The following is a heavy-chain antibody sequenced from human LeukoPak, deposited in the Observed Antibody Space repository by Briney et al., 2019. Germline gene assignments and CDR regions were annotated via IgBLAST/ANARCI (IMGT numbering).Heavy chain of an antibody. CDR1: GYSLTSYW. D-gene: IGHD2-2*01. V-gene: IGHV5-51*01. CDR2: IYPGDSDT. Sequence: GESLKISCKGSGYSLTSYWIGWVRQMPGKGLEWMGIIYPGDSDTRYSPSFQGQVTISADKSISTAYLQWSSLKASDTAMYYCARTTYCSSTSCYAPKSDIWGQGTMVTVSS. CDR3: ARTTYCSSTSCYAPKSDI. J-gene: IGHJ3*02.